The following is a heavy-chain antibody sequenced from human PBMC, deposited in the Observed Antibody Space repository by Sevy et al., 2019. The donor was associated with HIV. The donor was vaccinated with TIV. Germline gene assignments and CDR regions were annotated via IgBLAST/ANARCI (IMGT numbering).Heavy chain of an antibody. CDR3: XXXXXXXXXXXDAFDI. V-gene: IGHV4-39*01. J-gene: IGHJ3*02. CDR1: GGSISSSSYY. CDR2: IYYSGST. Sequence: SETLSLTCTVSGGSISSSSYYWGWIRQPPGKGLEWIGSIYYSGSTYYNPSLKSRVTISVDTSKNQFSLKLSSVTAAXXXXXXXXXXXXXXXXXXDAFDIWGQGTMVTVSS.